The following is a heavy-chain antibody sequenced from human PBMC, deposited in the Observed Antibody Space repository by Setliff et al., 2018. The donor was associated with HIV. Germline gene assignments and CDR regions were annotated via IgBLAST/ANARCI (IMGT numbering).Heavy chain of an antibody. D-gene: IGHD2-8*01. CDR3: ARVRPLGYCSTGACPPDY. Sequence: PGGSLRLSCAASGFTFSSYGMHWVRQAPGKGLEWVSSISSSSKYIYYADSVRGRFTISRDNARNSLVLQMNSLRADDTAVYYCARVRPLGYCSTGACPPDYWGQGTLVTVSS. CDR1: GFTFSSYG. J-gene: IGHJ4*02. V-gene: IGHV3-21*01. CDR2: ISSSSKYI.